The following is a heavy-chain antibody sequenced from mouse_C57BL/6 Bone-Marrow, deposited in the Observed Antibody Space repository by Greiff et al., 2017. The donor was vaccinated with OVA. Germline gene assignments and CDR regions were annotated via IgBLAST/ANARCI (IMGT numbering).Heavy chain of an antibody. CDR1: GYTFTSYW. CDR2: IPPNSGST. V-gene: IGHV1-64*01. Sequence: VQLQQPGAELVKPGASVKLSCKASGYTFTSYWMHWVKQRPGQGLEWIGMIPPNSGSTNYNEKFKSKATLTVDKSSSTAYMQLSSLTSEDSAVYYCARYYYGSSSWFAYWGQGTLVTVSA. CDR3: ARYYYGSSSWFAY. D-gene: IGHD1-1*01. J-gene: IGHJ3*01.